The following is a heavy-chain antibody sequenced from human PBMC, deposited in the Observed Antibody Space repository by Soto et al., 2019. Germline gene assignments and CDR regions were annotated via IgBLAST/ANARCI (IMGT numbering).Heavy chain of an antibody. V-gene: IGHV4-34*01. CDR1: GGSFSGYY. J-gene: IGHJ6*02. CDR2: INHSGST. CDR3: ARAPHSSSGYGMDV. D-gene: IGHD6-13*01. Sequence: SETLSLTCAVYGGSFSGYYWSWIRQPPGKGLEWIGEINHSGSTNYNPSLKSRVTISVDTSKNQFSLKLSSVTAADTAVYYCARAPHSSSGYGMDVWGQGTTVTVSS.